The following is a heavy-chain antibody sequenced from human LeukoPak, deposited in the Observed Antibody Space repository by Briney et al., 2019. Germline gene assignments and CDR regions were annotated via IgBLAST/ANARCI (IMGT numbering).Heavy chain of an antibody. V-gene: IGHV4-34*01. D-gene: IGHD2-15*01. CDR1: GGSFSGYY. CDR3: ARDRASYCSGGSCYLPRPYGMDV. J-gene: IGHJ6*02. CDR2: INHSGST. Sequence: SETQSLTCAVYGGSFSGYYWSWIRQPPGKGLEWIGEINHSGSTNYNPSLKSRVTISVAKSKNQFSLKLSSVTAADTAVYYCARDRASYCSGGSCYLPRPYGMDVWGQGTTVTVSS.